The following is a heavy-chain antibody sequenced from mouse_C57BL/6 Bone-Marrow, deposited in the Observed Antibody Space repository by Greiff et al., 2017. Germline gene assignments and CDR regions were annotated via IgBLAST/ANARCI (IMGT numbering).Heavy chain of an antibody. D-gene: IGHD2-5*01. CDR3: ARTGSYSNYYFDY. Sequence: VQLQQPGAELVKPGASVKMSCKASGYTFTSYWITWVKQRPGHGLEWIGGIYPGSGSTNYNEKFKSKATLTVDTSSSTAYMQLSSLTSEDSAVYYCARTGSYSNYYFDYWGQGTTVTVSS. V-gene: IGHV1-55*01. J-gene: IGHJ2*01. CDR2: IYPGSGST. CDR1: GYTFTSYW.